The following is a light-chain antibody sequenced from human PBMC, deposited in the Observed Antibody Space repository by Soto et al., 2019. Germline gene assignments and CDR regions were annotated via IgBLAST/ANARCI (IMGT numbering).Light chain of an antibody. V-gene: IGKV1-5*03. Sequence: DIQVTQSASTVSASVGDRVTITCRASQSISSWLAWYQQRPGKAPKLLIHKASNLESGVPSRFSGSGSGTEFTLTISSLQPDDSATYYCQQYNLYSTFGQGTKVDNK. CDR2: KAS. CDR1: QSISSW. CDR3: QQYNLYST. J-gene: IGKJ1*01.